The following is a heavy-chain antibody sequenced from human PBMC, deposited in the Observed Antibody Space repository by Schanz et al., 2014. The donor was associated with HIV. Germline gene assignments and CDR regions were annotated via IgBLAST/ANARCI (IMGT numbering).Heavy chain of an antibody. J-gene: IGHJ4*02. D-gene: IGHD7-27*01. V-gene: IGHV3-21*06. CDR2: IGSGGGYK. Sequence: EVHLVESGGGLVEPGGSLRLSCEASGFSFSSFSMNWVRQAPGKGLEWVSSIGSGGGYKYYADSVNGRFTISRDNAKNSLHLQMSRLGAEDTAVYYCARNWGWGFDFGGQGTLVTVSS. CDR1: GFSFSSFS. CDR3: ARNWGWGFDF.